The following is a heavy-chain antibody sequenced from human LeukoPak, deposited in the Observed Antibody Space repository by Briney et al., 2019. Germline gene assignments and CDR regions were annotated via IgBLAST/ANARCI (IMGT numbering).Heavy chain of an antibody. J-gene: IGHJ4*02. CDR2: ISWNSVSI. Sequence: GGSLRLSCAASGFTFSDYAMHWVRQAPGKGLEWVSGISWNSVSIAYADSVKGRFTISRDNAKNSLYLEMNSLRTDDTALYYCAKDIGSTSWYLGNWGQGTLVTVSS. V-gene: IGHV3-9*01. D-gene: IGHD2-2*01. CDR3: AKDIGSTSWYLGN. CDR1: GFTFSDYA.